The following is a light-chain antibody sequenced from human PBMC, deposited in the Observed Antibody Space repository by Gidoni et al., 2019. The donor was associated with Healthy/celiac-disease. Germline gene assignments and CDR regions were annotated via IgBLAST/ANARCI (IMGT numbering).Light chain of an antibody. V-gene: IGLV1-47*01. CDR1: SSNIGSNY. Sequence: QSVLTHPPSASATPGQRATISCSGSSSNIGSNYIYWYQQLPGTAPKLLIYRNNQRPSGVPDRFSGSKSGTSASLAISGLRSEDEADYYCAAWDDSLSGRVFGGGTKLTVL. CDR2: RNN. J-gene: IGLJ2*01. CDR3: AAWDDSLSGRV.